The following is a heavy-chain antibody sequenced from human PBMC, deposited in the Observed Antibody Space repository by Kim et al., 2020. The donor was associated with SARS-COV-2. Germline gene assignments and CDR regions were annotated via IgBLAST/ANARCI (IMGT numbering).Heavy chain of an antibody. J-gene: IGHJ4*02. Sequence: ASVKVSCKASGYTFIGYYIHWLRQAPGQGPEWMGRINTDAGGTKYGQNFQGRVTMTRDTSISTAYMELNRLTSDDTAVYYSARGSLLWFGEYWGQGNPVTVSS. D-gene: IGHD3-10*01. CDR2: INTDAGGT. CDR1: GYTFIGYY. CDR3: ARGSLLWFGEY. V-gene: IGHV1-2*02.